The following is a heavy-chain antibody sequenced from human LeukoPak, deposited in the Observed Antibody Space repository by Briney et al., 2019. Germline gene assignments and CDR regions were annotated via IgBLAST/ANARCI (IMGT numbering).Heavy chain of an antibody. Sequence: SETLSLTCTVSGGSISSYYWSWIRPPPGKGMEWNGYIYYSGSTNYNPSLKSRVTISVDTSKNQFSLKLSSVTAADTAVYYCARGAPGSMEGYYFDYWGQGTLVTVSS. CDR1: GGSISSYY. V-gene: IGHV4-59*01. CDR3: ARGAPGSMEGYYFDY. CDR2: IYYSGST. J-gene: IGHJ4*02. D-gene: IGHD3-3*01.